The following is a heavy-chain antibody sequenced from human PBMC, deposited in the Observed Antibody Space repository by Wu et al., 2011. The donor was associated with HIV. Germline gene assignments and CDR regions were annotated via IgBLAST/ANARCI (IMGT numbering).Heavy chain of an antibody. CDR3: GTSMRSGWYYYFYGIDV. CDR2: IIPMFSRT. D-gene: IGHD3-3*01. V-gene: IGHV1-69*05. Sequence: QVQLVQSGAEVKKPGSSVKVSCKASGGTFSDSAISWVRQAPGQGLEWMGGIIPMFSRTKYAQKFEGRVSITTDKSTTTAYMELTNLKSEDTAVFYCGTSMRSGWYYYFYGIDVWGLRDHGHR. J-gene: IGHJ6*02. CDR1: GGTFSDSA.